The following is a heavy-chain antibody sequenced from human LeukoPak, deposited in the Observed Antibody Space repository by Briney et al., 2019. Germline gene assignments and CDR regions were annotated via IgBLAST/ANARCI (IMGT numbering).Heavy chain of an antibody. J-gene: IGHJ4*02. CDR3: ARHGSWPFDY. CDR1: GFTFSSHA. CDR2: ITSGSGSNV. Sequence: PGGSLRLSCAASGFTFSSHAMSWVRQAPRKWREWVSAITSGSGSNVYYTDSLKGRFTISRDNSKNTLYLQMNSLRAEDTAVYYCARHGSWPFDYWGQGTLVTVSA. D-gene: IGHD6-13*01. V-gene: IGHV3-23*01.